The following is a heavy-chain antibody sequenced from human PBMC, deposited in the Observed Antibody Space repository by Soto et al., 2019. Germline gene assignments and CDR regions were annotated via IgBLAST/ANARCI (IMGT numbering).Heavy chain of an antibody. CDR2: ISAYNGNT. V-gene: IGHV1-18*04. CDR3: ARDRVAVAGDPRYYYGMDV. J-gene: IGHJ6*02. Sequence: ASVKVSCKASGYTFTSYGISWARQAPGQGLEWMGWISAYNGNTNYAQKLQGRVTMTTDTSTSTAYMELRSLRSDDTAVYYCARDRVAVAGDPRYYYGMDVWGQGTTVTVSS. D-gene: IGHD6-19*01. CDR1: GYTFTSYG.